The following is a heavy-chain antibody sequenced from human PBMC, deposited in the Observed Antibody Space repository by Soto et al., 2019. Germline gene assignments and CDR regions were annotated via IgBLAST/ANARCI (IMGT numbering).Heavy chain of an antibody. J-gene: IGHJ5*02. CDR1: GGSFSDYY. Sequence: QVQLQQWGSGLLKPSETLSLTCAIYGGSFSDYYWHWIRQSPGKGLEWIGEIHLSGRVNFTPSLKSRTSLSMDTSRNQFFLTLRSVTAADTAVYFCARTPTRGASAWLDPWGRGHLVNVSS. D-gene: IGHD1-26*01. V-gene: IGHV4-34*01. CDR3: ARTPTRGASAWLDP. CDR2: IHLSGRV.